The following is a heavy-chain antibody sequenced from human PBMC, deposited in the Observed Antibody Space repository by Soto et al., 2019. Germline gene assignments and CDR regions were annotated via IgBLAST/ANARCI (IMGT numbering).Heavy chain of an antibody. Sequence: EVRLLESGGGLVQPGGSLRLSCAASGFTFSTYAINWVRQAPGKGLEWVSTISGSGISTHYADSVKGRFTISRDNSENTLYLQMNSLRAEDTAVYYCAKALYGGNPAAFDYWGQGTLVTVSS. V-gene: IGHV3-23*01. CDR1: GFTFSTYA. CDR2: ISGSGIST. CDR3: AKALYGGNPAAFDY. D-gene: IGHD2-15*01. J-gene: IGHJ4*02.